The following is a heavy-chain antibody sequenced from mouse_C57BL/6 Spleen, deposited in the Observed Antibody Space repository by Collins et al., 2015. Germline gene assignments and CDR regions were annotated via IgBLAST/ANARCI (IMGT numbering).Heavy chain of an antibody. D-gene: IGHD3-2*02. V-gene: IGHV1-52*01. CDR2: IDPSDSET. CDR1: GYTFTSYW. CDR3: ARDNSGAEYFDY. J-gene: IGHJ2*01. Sequence: VKLSRKASGYTFTSYWMHWVKQRPIQGLEWIGNIDPSDSETHYNQKFKDKATLTVDKSSSTAYMQLSSLTSEDSAVYFCARDNSGAEYFDYWGQGTTLTVSS.